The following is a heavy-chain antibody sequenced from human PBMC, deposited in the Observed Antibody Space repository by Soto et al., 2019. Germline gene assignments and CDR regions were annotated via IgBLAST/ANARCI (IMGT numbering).Heavy chain of an antibody. D-gene: IGHD3-22*01. CDR3: ARYYDTSNRPYFHP. V-gene: IGHV4-39*01. CDR2: IYYSGAT. J-gene: IGHJ1*01. CDR1: VGSISITTYY. Sequence: SETLSLTCAVSVGSISITTYYWACIRQPPGKGLEWVATIYYSGATYYNPSLKSRLTISIDTSKNQFSLRLSSVTAADTAMYYCARYYDTSNRPYFHPWGQGTRVTVSS.